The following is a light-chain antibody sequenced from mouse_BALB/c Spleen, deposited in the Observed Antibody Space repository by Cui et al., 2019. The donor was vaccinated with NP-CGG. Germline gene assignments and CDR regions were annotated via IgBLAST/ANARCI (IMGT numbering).Light chain of an antibody. CDR1: TGAVTTSNY. V-gene: IGLV1*01. CDR3: ALWYSNHWV. J-gene: IGLJ1*01. CDR2: GTN. Sequence: QAVVTQESALTTSPGETVTLTCRSSTGAVTTSNYATWSKKKPDHLFTGLIGGTNNRAPGVPARFSGSLIGDKAALTITGAQTEDEAIYFCALWYSNHWVFGGGTKLTVL.